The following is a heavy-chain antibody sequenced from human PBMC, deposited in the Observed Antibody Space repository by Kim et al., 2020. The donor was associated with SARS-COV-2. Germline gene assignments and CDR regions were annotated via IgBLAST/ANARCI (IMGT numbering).Heavy chain of an antibody. J-gene: IGHJ6*02. CDR3: ARDSVAAALEGGIYYYYYGMDV. Sequence: SETLSLTCTVSGGSFSSGSYYWSWIRQPAGKGLEWIGRIYTSGSTNYNPSLKSRVTISVDTSKNQFSLKLSSVTAADTAVYYCARDSVAAALEGGIYYYYYGMDVWGQGTTVTVSS. CDR1: GGSFSSGSYY. CDR2: IYTSGST. D-gene: IGHD6-13*01. V-gene: IGHV4-61*02.